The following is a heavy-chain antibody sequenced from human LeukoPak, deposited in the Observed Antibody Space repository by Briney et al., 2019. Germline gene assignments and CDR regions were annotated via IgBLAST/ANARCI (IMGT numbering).Heavy chain of an antibody. CDR2: IHTSGTT. CDR1: GGSISSNY. D-gene: IGHD6-6*01. V-gene: IGHV4-4*07. CDR3: ASYLGGSSGPYYFDY. J-gene: IGHJ4*02. Sequence: KSSETLSLTCTVSGGSISSNYWIWIRQPAGKGLEWIGRIHTSGTTNYNPSLKSRVTMSLDTSKNQFSLKLSSVTAADTAVYYCASYLGGSSGPYYFDYWGQGTLVTVSS.